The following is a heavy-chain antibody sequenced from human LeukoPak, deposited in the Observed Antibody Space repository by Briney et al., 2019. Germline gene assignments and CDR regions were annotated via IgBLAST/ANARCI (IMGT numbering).Heavy chain of an antibody. J-gene: IGHJ4*02. CDR1: GGSISSYY. V-gene: IGHV4-4*07. Sequence: SETLSLTCTVSGGSISSYYWSWIRQPAGKGLEWIVRIYTSGSTNYNPSLKSRVTMSVDTSKNQFSLKLSSVTAADTAVYYCASGAGTDIAVAGTGLDLDYWGQGTLVTVSS. D-gene: IGHD6-19*01. CDR3: ASGAGTDIAVAGTGLDLDY. CDR2: IYTSGST.